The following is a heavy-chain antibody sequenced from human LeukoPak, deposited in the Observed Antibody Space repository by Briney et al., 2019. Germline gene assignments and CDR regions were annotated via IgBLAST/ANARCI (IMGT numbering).Heavy chain of an antibody. CDR2: IYSGAST. V-gene: IGHV3-66*02. J-gene: IGHJ6*04. CDR1: GLTLSSNY. Sequence: GRSLRLSCAAAGLTLSSNYMSWVSQAPGKGLEWVSVIYSGASTYYADSVKGRFTISRDNSKNTLYLQINSLRAEDTAVYYCATGTVIAPDVWGKGTTVTVSS. D-gene: IGHD3-22*01. CDR3: ATGTVIAPDV.